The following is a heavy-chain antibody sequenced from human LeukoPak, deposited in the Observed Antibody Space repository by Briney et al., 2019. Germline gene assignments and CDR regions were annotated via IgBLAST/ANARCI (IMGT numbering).Heavy chain of an antibody. CDR1: GGSVSSSRYY. Sequence: PSETVSLTCTVSGGSVSSSRYYWSWIRQPPGKGLEWSGYIYYSGSTNYNPSLKSRVTISVDTSKNQFSLKLSSVTAADTAVYYCAREVGATDYFDYWGQGTLVTVSS. V-gene: IGHV4-61*01. D-gene: IGHD1-26*01. CDR3: AREVGATDYFDY. J-gene: IGHJ4*02. CDR2: IYYSGST.